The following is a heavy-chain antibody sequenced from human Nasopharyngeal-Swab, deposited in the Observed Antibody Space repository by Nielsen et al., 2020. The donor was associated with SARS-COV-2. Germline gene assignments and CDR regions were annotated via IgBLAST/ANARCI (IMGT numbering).Heavy chain of an antibody. CDR2: ISSSGNTI. CDR3: ARGYDFRSGSNAFDI. D-gene: IGHD3-3*01. J-gene: IGHJ3*02. Sequence: GESLKISCAASGFTFSSYEMNWVRQAPGKGLEWVSYISSSGNTIYYADSVKGRFTISRDNAKNSLFLQMNSLRAEDTAVYYCARGYDFRSGSNAFDIWGQGTMVTVSS. V-gene: IGHV3-48*03. CDR1: GFTFSSYE.